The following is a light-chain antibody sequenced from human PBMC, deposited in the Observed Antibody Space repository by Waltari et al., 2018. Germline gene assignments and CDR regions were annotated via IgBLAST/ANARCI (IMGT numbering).Light chain of an antibody. CDR1: QDINNW. V-gene: IGKV1-12*01. J-gene: IGKJ2*01. CDR2: AAS. CDR3: QKADSFPPYT. Sequence: DIQMTQSPSSVSASVGHPVTITCRASQDINNWLAWFQQKPGKTPKLLISAASSLRSGVPSRFSGSGFGTDFTLTISNLQPEDFAIYYCQKADSFPPYTFGQGTKVEIQ.